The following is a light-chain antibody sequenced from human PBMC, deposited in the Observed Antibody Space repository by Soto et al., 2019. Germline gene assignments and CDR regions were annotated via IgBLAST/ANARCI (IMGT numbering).Light chain of an antibody. J-gene: IGLJ1*01. V-gene: IGLV2-11*01. CDR1: SSDVGGYNY. Sequence: QSALTQPRSVSGSPGQSVTISCTGTSSDVGGYNYVSWYQQHPGKAPKLMIYDVNKRPSGVPDRFSGSKSGSTASLTISGLQSEDEADYFCCSYAGSNTPYVFGTGTKLTVL. CDR3: CSYAGSNTPYV. CDR2: DVN.